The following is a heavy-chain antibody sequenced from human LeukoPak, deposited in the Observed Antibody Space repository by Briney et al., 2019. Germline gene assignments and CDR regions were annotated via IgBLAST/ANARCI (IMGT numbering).Heavy chain of an antibody. CDR2: INAGNGNT. V-gene: IGHV1-3*01. D-gene: IGHD3-10*01. CDR3: ARDHELLWFGEFEAKNWFDP. CDR1: GYTFTSYA. J-gene: IGHJ5*02. Sequence: ASVKVSCKASGYTFTSYAMHWVRQAPGQRLEWMGWINAGNGNTNYAQKLQGRVTMTTDTSTSTAYMELRSLRSDDTAVYYCARDHELLWFGEFEAKNWFDPWGQGTLVTVSS.